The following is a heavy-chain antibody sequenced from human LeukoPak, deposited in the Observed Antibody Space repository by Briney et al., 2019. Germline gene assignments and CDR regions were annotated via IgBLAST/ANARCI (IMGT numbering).Heavy chain of an antibody. CDR1: GYTFTGYY. D-gene: IGHD3-10*01. CDR2: INPNSGGT. J-gene: IGHJ4*02. CDR3: ARARGSGSYSDY. V-gene: IGHV1-2*02. Sequence: ASVKVSCKASGYTFTGYYMHWVRQAPGQGPEWMGWINPNSGGTNYAQKFQGRVTMTRDTSISTAYMELSRLRSDDTAVYYCARARGSGSYSDYWGQGTLVTVSS.